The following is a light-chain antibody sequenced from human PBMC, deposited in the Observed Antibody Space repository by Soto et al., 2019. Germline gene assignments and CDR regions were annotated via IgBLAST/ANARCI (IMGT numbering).Light chain of an antibody. CDR3: CSYAGSYTHYV. CDR2: AVT. J-gene: IGLJ1*01. CDR1: SSDVGGYNY. Sequence: QSALTQPRSVSGSPGQSVTISCTGTSSDVGGYNYVSWYQQYPGKAPKVMIYAVTKRPSGVPDRISGSKSGNTASLTISGLQAEDEADDYCCSYAGSYTHYVFGTGTKVTVL. V-gene: IGLV2-11*01.